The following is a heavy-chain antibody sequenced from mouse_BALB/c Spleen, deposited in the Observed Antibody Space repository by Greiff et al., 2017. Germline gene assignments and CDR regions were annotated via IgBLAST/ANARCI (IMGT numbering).Heavy chain of an antibody. Sequence: VQLQESGPGLVAPSQSLSITCTVSGFSLTSYGVHWVRQPPGKGLEWLGVIWAGGSTNYNSALMSRLSISKDNSKSQVFLKMNSLQTDDTAMYYCARDQGYYDYDGGFMDYWGQGTSVTVSS. V-gene: IGHV2-9*02. CDR3: ARDQGYYDYDGGFMDY. CDR2: IWAGGST. J-gene: IGHJ4*01. CDR1: GFSLTSYG. D-gene: IGHD2-4*01.